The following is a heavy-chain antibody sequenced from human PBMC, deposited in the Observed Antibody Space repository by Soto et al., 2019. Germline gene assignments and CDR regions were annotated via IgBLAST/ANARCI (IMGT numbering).Heavy chain of an antibody. V-gene: IGHV1-18*01. CDR3: ARVVPGAEAWFGP. J-gene: IGHJ5*02. D-gene: IGHD2-2*01. CDR1: GYTFSSYG. Sequence: ASVKVSCRTSGYTFSSYGITWVRQAPGQPLEWLGWISLYSDGTNYAQKFQGRVSMTTDTSTTTAYMELRSLRSDDTAVYYCARVVPGAEAWFGPWGQGTLVTVSS. CDR2: ISLYSDGT.